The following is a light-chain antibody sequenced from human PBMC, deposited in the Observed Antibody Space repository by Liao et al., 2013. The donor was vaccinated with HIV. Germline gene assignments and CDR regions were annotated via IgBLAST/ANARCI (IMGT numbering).Light chain of an antibody. CDR3: QVWDSSSDHHYV. J-gene: IGLJ1*01. CDR1: DIGSKS. CDR2: YDS. V-gene: IGLV3-21*01. Sequence: SYELTQPTSVSVAPGTTATIACGGDDIGSKSVNWYQQKPGQAPVLVIYYDSDRPSGIPERFSGSNSGDTATLTISRVEAGDEADYYCQVWDSSSDHHYVFGTGTEVTVL.